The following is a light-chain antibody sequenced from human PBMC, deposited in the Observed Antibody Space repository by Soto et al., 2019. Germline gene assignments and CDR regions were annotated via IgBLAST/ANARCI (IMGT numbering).Light chain of an antibody. CDR1: QSISDT. Sequence: EIVMTQSPAPLSVSPGGRATLSCKASQSISDTLAWYQQKPGQAPRLLIYSASRGATGFPARFSGSGSGTDCTLTISSLQSEDFAVYYCQQYNNWPWTLSQGTKVDIK. J-gene: IGKJ1*01. CDR2: SAS. CDR3: QQYNNWPWT. V-gene: IGKV3-15*01.